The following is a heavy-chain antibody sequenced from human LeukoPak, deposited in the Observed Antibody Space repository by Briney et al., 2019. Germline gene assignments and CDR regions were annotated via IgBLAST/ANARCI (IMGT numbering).Heavy chain of an antibody. V-gene: IGHV3-48*04. CDR2: ISSSSSTI. Sequence: GGSLRLSCAASGFTFSSYSMNWFRQAPGKGLEWVSYISSSSSTIYYADSVKGRFTISRDNAKNSPYLQMNSLRAEDTAVYYCARGGGRRVVVTATPHWFDPWGQGTLVTVSS. CDR1: GFTFSSYS. D-gene: IGHD2-21*02. CDR3: ARGGGRRVVVTATPHWFDP. J-gene: IGHJ5*02.